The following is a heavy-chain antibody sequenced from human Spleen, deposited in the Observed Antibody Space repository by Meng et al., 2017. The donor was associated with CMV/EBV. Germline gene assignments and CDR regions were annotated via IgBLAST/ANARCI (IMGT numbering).Heavy chain of an antibody. Sequence: SQTLSLTCAISGDRVSSNSAAWNWIRQSPSRGLEWLGRTYYRSKWYNDYAVSVKSRITINPDTSKNQFSLQLNSVTPEDTAVYYCARMDIVVVPAAIRGIHYYGMDVWGQGTTVTVSS. CDR3: ARMDIVVVPAAIRGIHYYGMDV. D-gene: IGHD2-2*02. CDR1: GDRVSSNSAA. V-gene: IGHV6-1*01. CDR2: TYYRSKWYN. J-gene: IGHJ6*02.